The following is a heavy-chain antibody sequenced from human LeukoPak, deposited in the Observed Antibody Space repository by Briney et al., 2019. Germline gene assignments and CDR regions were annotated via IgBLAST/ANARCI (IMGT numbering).Heavy chain of an antibody. D-gene: IGHD1-26*01. CDR1: GFTFTTSV. V-gene: IGHV3-23*01. CDR2: ISEGDGST. Sequence: GASLRLSCAASGFTFTTSVMTWVRQAPGKGLEWVSAISEGDGSTFYADSVKGRFTVSRDNSQNTLYLEMNSLTAEDTAVYFCAKRSPAYYFDYWGQGILVTVSS. J-gene: IGHJ4*02. CDR3: AKRSPAYYFDY.